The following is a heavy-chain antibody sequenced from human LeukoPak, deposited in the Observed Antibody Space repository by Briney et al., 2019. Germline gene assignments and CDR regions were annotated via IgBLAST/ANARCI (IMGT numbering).Heavy chain of an antibody. V-gene: IGHV3-66*01. D-gene: IGHD3-16*01. CDR1: GFTVSNNY. Sequence: QPGGSLRLSCAASGFTVSNNYMSWVRQAPGKGLDWVSTIYRGGSTYYADSVKDRFTISRDNSKKTVYLQMNSLRAEDTAVYYCAGSYVSRSFDYWGQGTLVTVSS. J-gene: IGHJ4*02. CDR2: IYRGGST. CDR3: AGSYVSRSFDY.